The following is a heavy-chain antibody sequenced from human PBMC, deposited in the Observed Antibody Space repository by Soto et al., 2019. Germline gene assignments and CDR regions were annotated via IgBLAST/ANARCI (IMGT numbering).Heavy chain of an antibody. D-gene: IGHD6-13*01. CDR3: ARGKTVAAAGPFDY. CDR1: GGSISSGGYY. Sequence: SETLSLTCTVSGGSISSGGYYWSWIRQHPGKGLEWIGYIYYSGSTYYNQSLKIRVTISVDTSKNQFSLKLSSVTAAETAVYYCARGKTVAAAGPFDYWGQGTLVT. CDR2: IYYSGST. J-gene: IGHJ4*02. V-gene: IGHV4-31*03.